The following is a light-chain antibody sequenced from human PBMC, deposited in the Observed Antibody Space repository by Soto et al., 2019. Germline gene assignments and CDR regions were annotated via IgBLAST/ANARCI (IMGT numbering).Light chain of an antibody. CDR3: QHLRT. J-gene: IGKJ4*02. CDR1: QNIYNW. V-gene: IGKV1-5*01. Sequence: DIQMTQSPSTLSASVGDRVTITCRASQNIYNWVAWYHHKPGEAPKFLMYDASTLESGVPSRFSGSGFGTEFSLTISSLRPDDLGSYYCQHLRTFGRGTKVEIK. CDR2: DAS.